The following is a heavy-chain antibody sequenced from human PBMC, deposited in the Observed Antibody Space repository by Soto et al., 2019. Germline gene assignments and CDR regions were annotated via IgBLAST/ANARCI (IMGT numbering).Heavy chain of an antibody. D-gene: IGHD2-2*01. Sequence: EVQLVESGGGLIQPGGSLRLSCAASGFTVSSNYMSWVRQAPGKGLEWVSVIYSGGSTYYADSVKGRFTISRDNSKNTLYLQMNSLRAEDTAVYYCAITAVPPPYYYYYGMDVWGQGTTVTVSS. V-gene: IGHV3-53*01. CDR2: IYSGGST. CDR3: AITAVPPPYYYYYGMDV. CDR1: GFTVSSNY. J-gene: IGHJ6*02.